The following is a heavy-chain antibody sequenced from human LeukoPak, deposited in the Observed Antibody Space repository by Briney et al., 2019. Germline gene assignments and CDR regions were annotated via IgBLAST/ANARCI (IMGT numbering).Heavy chain of an antibody. CDR3: AREGLSSSKEVDY. J-gene: IGHJ4*02. V-gene: IGHV1-69*04. Sequence: LWASVKVSCKASGGTFSSYAISWVRQAPGQGLEWMGRIIPILGIAYYAQKFQGRVTITADKSTSTAYMELSSLRSEDTAVYYCAREGLSSSKEVDYWGQGTLVTVSS. CDR2: IIPILGIA. D-gene: IGHD6-6*01. CDR1: GGTFSSYA.